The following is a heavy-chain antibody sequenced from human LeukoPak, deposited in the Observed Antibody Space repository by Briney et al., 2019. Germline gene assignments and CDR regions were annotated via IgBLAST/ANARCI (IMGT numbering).Heavy chain of an antibody. D-gene: IGHD4-17*01. Sequence: PSETLSLTCTVSGGSIGSGGYYWGWIRQSPGKGLEWIGSMHYSGSTWYNPSLKSRVTISGDTSKNQVSLKVRSVTAADTAVYYCARQFDYGDYWGTFDYWCQGTLVTVSS. CDR2: MHYSGST. J-gene: IGHJ4*02. CDR3: ARQFDYGDYWGTFDY. CDR1: GGSIGSGGYY. V-gene: IGHV4-39*01.